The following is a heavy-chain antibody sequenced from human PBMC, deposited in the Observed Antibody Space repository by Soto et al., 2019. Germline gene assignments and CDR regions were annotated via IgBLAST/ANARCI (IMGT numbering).Heavy chain of an antibody. CDR3: ARDPGGGGMDV. V-gene: IGHV3-66*01. Sequence: EVQLVESGGGLVQPGGSLRLSCAASGFTVSSNYMSWVRQGPGKGLEWVSVIYSGGSTYYADSVKGRFTISRDNSKNTLYLQVNSLRAEDTGVYYCARDPGGGGMDVWGQGTTVTVSS. D-gene: IGHD3-16*01. CDR2: IYSGGST. J-gene: IGHJ6*02. CDR1: GFTVSSNY.